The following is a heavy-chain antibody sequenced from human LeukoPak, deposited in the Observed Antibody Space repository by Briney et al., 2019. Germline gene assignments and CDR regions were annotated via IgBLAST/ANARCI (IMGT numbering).Heavy chain of an antibody. CDR1: GFTFSTYS. Sequence: GGSLRLSCAASGFTFSTYSMNWVRQAPGKGLEWVSSISTTRNYIFYADSVKVRFTISRDNTKNSLYLQMNSLRAEDTAVYYCARGIYGSGSSWFDPWGQGTLVTVSS. CDR3: ARGIYGSGSSWFDP. V-gene: IGHV3-21*06. D-gene: IGHD3-10*01. J-gene: IGHJ5*02. CDR2: ISTTRNYI.